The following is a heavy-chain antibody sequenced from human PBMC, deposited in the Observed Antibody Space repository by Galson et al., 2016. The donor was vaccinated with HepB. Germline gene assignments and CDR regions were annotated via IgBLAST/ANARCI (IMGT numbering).Heavy chain of an antibody. Sequence: LRLSCAASGLTFSRCDMHWVRQATGKGLEWVSAIGTAGDTYYPGSVRGRFTISRENSKNSLYLQMNSLTAGDAAVYYCARGKFDCSGGTCHYYGMDVWGKGTTVTVSS. CDR2: IGTAGDT. CDR3: ARGKFDCSGGTCHYYGMDV. V-gene: IGHV3-13*01. CDR1: GLTFSRCD. J-gene: IGHJ6*04. D-gene: IGHD2-15*01.